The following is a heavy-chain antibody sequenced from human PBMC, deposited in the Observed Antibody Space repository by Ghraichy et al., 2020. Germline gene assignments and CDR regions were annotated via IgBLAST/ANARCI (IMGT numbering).Heavy chain of an antibody. D-gene: IGHD4/OR15-4a*01. J-gene: IGHJ5*02. Sequence: GGSLRLSCAASGFTFSTYAMSWVRQAPGKGLEWVSTISGSGGSTYYPDSVKGRFTISRDNSKNTLYLQMNSPRAEDTAVYYCAKAMTMVLTPFDPWGQGTLVTVSS. V-gene: IGHV3-23*01. CDR2: ISGSGGST. CDR3: AKAMTMVLTPFDP. CDR1: GFTFSTYA.